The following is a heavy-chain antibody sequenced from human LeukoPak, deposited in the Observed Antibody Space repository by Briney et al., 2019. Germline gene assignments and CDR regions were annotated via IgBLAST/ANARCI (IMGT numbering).Heavy chain of an antibody. D-gene: IGHD3-16*01. CDR1: GYSFTSYW. CDR3: ARPYTDTDY. CDR2: IYPDDSDT. Sequence: ESLKISSKGSGYSFTSYWIGWVREMRGKGLEWMGIIYPDDSDTKYSPSFEGHVTISADKSISTAYLQWSSLKASDTAMYYCARPYTDTDYWREGTLVTVSS. J-gene: IGHJ4*02. V-gene: IGHV5-51*01.